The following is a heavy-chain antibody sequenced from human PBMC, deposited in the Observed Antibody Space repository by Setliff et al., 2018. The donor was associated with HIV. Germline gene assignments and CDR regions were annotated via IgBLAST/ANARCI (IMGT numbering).Heavy chain of an antibody. CDR1: GGSISSGSYY. D-gene: IGHD3-22*01. CDR2: FYTSGST. J-gene: IGHJ3*02. V-gene: IGHV4-61*09. Sequence: PSETLSLTCTVSGGSISSGSYYWTWIRQPAGKGLECVGHFYTSGSTNYSPSLKSRVTISEDTAKNQFSLKLSSVTAADTAVYYCARTLNSGYLSYALDIGGQGTMVTVSS. CDR3: ARTLNSGYLSYALDI.